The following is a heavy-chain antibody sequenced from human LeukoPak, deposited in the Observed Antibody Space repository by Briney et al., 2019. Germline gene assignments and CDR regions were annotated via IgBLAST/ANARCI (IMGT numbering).Heavy chain of an antibody. V-gene: IGHV4-34*01. CDR2: INHSGST. J-gene: IGHJ4*02. Sequence: PXETLSLTCAVYGGSFSGYYWSWIRQPPGKGLEWIGEINHSGSTNYNPSLKSRVTISVDTSKNQFSLKLSSVTAADTAVYYCARGHSSGWYGYDPYFDYWGQGTLVTVSS. D-gene: IGHD6-19*01. CDR3: ARGHSSGWYGYDPYFDY. CDR1: GGSFSGYY.